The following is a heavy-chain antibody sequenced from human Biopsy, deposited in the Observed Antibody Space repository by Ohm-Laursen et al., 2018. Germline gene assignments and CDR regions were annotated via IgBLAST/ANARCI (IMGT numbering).Heavy chain of an antibody. CDR3: ARPPWGHAYGYYNGMDV. CDR2: ITNSGGTV. CDR1: GFTLSGYT. D-gene: IGHD3-10*01. V-gene: IGHV3-11*01. Sequence: SLRLSCTASGFTLSGYTMIWIRQPPGKGLEWVSYITNSGGTVYYEDSVKGRFTVSRDNAKNSLYLQMDRLRAEDTAVYYCARPPWGHAYGYYNGMDVWGQGTTVIVSS. J-gene: IGHJ6*02.